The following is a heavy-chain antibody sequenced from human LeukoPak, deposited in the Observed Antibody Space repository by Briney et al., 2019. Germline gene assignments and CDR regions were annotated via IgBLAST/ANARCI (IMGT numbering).Heavy chain of an antibody. CDR2: IRSKASSYAT. J-gene: IGHJ6*02. Sequence: GGSLRLSCAASGFTFSSYGMHWVRQASGKGLEWVGRIRSKASSYATAYAASVKGRFTISRDDSKNTAYLQMNSLKTEDTAVYYCARQDTAMTYYYYGMDVWGQGTTVTVSS. V-gene: IGHV3-73*01. CDR1: GFTFSSYG. CDR3: ARQDTAMTYYYYGMDV. D-gene: IGHD5-18*01.